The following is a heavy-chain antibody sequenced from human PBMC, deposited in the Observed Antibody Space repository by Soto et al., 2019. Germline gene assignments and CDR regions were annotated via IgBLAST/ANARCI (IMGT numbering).Heavy chain of an antibody. D-gene: IGHD3-3*01. Sequence: QVQLVESGGGVVQPGRSLRLSCAASGFTFSSYGMHWVRQAPGKGLEWVAVIWYDGSNKYYADSVKGRFTISRDNSKNTLYLQMTSLRAEDTAVYYCARGITIFGVVTYYYGMDVWGQGTTVTVSS. CDR2: IWYDGSNK. V-gene: IGHV3-33*01. J-gene: IGHJ6*02. CDR1: GFTFSSYG. CDR3: ARGITIFGVVTYYYGMDV.